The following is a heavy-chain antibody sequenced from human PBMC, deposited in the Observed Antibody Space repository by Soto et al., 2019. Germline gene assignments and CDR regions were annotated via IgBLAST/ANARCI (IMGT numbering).Heavy chain of an antibody. V-gene: IGHV3-33*01. CDR1: GFTFSSYG. CDR3: ARDRRHCSGGSCVNWFDP. D-gene: IGHD2-15*01. CDR2: IWYDGTNE. J-gene: IGHJ5*02. Sequence: QVQLVESGGGVVQPGKSLRLSCAASGFTFSSYGMHWVRQAPGKGLEWVAFIWYDGTNEYYADSVKGRFTISRDNSKNRVYLQMNSLRAEDTAVYYGARDRRHCSGGSCVNWFDPWGQGTLVTVSS.